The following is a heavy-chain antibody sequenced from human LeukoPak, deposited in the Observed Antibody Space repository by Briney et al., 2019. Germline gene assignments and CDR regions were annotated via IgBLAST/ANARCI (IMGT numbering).Heavy chain of an antibody. J-gene: IGHJ4*02. CDR3: ARGRYYFDY. Sequence: SETLSLTCTVSGGSISSSSYYWGWIRQPPGKGLEWIGSIYYSGSTYYNPSLKSRVTISVDTSKNQFSLKLSSVPAADTAVYYCARGRYYFDYWGQGTLVTVSS. V-gene: IGHV4-39*07. CDR1: GGSISSSSYY. CDR2: IYYSGST.